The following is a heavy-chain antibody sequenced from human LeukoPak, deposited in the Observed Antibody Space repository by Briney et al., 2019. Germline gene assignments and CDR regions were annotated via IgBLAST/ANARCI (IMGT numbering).Heavy chain of an antibody. V-gene: IGHV1-18*01. Sequence: ASVKVSCKASGYTFTSYGISWVRQAPGQGLEWMGRISAYNGNTNYAQKLQGRVTMTTDTSTSTAYMELRSLRSDDTAVYYCSWSGYGSYYYYGMDVWGQGTTVTVSS. J-gene: IGHJ6*02. CDR2: ISAYNGNT. CDR3: SWSGYGSYYYYGMDV. CDR1: GYTFTSYG. D-gene: IGHD3-3*01.